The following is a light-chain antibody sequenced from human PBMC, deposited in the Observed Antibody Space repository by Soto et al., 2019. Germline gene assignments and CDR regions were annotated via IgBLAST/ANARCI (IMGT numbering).Light chain of an antibody. CDR2: DAS. J-gene: IGKJ5*01. CDR3: QQRSNWPPIT. CDR1: QSVSYY. Sequence: EIVLTXXXXTLSLSPGERATLSCRASQSVSYYLAWYQQKPGQAPRLLIYDASSRATGIPARFSGSGSGTDFTLTISSLEPEDFAVYYCQQRSNWPPITFGQGTRLEIK. V-gene: IGKV3-11*01.